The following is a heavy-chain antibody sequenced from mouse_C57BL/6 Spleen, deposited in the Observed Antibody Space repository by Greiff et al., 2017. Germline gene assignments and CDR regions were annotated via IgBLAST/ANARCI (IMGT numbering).Heavy chain of an antibody. CDR3: TRGNSRYAMDY. CDR1: GFNIKDYY. Sequence: VQLQQSGAELVRPGASVKLSCTASGFNIKDYYMHWVKQRPEQGLEWIGRIDPEDGDTEYAPKFQGKATMTADTSSNTAYLQLSSLTSEDTAVYYCTRGNSRYAMDYWGQGTSVTVSS. CDR2: IDPEDGDT. J-gene: IGHJ4*01. D-gene: IGHD2-1*01. V-gene: IGHV14-1*01.